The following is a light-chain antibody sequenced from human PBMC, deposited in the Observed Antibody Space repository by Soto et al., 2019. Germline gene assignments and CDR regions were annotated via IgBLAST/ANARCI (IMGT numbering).Light chain of an antibody. Sequence: IPLTQSPSSLSASVGDRVTLTCRASQGISNYLGWYQQKPGKAPKLLIYAASTLQTGVPSRFSGGGSGTDFTLTITSLQPEDFATYYCQQLNVYPSTFGGGTKVDIK. J-gene: IGKJ4*01. V-gene: IGKV1-9*01. CDR1: QGISNY. CDR3: QQLNVYPST. CDR2: AAS.